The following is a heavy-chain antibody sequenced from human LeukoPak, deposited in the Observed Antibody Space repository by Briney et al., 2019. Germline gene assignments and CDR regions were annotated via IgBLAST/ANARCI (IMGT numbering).Heavy chain of an antibody. CDR3: VKELCGWYGGWAFDI. J-gene: IGHJ3*02. Sequence: GGSLRLSCSASGFTFNSYAMHWVRQAPGKGLEYVSAISSNGGSTYYADSVKGRFTISRDNSKNTLYLQMSSLRAEDTAVYYCVKELCGWYGGWAFDIWGQGTMVTVSS. CDR2: ISSNGGST. CDR1: GFTFNSYA. V-gene: IGHV3-64D*06. D-gene: IGHD6-19*01.